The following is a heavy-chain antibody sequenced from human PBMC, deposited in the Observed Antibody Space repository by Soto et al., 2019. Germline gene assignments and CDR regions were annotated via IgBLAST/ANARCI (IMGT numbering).Heavy chain of an antibody. J-gene: IGHJ4*02. D-gene: IGHD4-4*01. CDR1: GGSINSYY. Sequence: QVQLQESGPGLVKPSETLSLTCTVSGGSINSYYWSWIRQPPGKGLEWIGFIFYSGSTNYNPSLKSRVTISVDTSKNQFSLKLSSVTAADTAVYYCARRYGYSSDYWGQGTLVTVSS. CDR3: ARRYGYSSDY. CDR2: IFYSGST. V-gene: IGHV4-59*01.